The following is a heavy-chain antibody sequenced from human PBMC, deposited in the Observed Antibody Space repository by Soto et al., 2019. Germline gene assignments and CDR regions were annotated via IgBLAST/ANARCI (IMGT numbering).Heavy chain of an antibody. V-gene: IGHV3-64*01. J-gene: IGHJ6*03. D-gene: IGHD6-13*01. CDR1: GFTFSSYA. CDR3: ARAYSRSSTPFYYYYYSMDV. Sequence: EVQLVESGGGLVQPGGSLRLSCAASGFTFSSYAMHWVRQAPGKGLEYVSAISSNGGSTYYANSVKGRFTISRDNSKNTLYLQMGSLRAEDIAVYYCARAYSRSSTPFYYYYYSMDVWGKGTTVTVSS. CDR2: ISSNGGST.